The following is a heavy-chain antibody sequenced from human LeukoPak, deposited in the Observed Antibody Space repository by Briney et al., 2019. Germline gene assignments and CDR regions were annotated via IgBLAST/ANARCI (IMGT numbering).Heavy chain of an antibody. CDR3: ATDSGGTMVRGATTHYYYYGMDV. CDR2: FDPEDGET. D-gene: IGHD3-10*01. Sequence: GASVTVSCKVSGYTLTELSMHWVRQAPGKGLEWMGGFDPEDGETIYAQKFQGRVTMTEDTSTDTAYMELSSLRSEDTAVYYCATDSGGTMVRGATTHYYYYGMDVWGQGTTVTVSS. J-gene: IGHJ6*02. V-gene: IGHV1-24*01. CDR1: GYTLTELS.